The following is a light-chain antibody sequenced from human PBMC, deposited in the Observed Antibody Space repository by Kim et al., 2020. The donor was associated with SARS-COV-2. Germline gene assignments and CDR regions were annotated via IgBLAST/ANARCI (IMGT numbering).Light chain of an antibody. CDR1: QSISSW. V-gene: IGKV1-5*01. CDR2: DAS. CDR3: QHWT. Sequence: SPSTLSASVGDRVTITCRASQSISSWLAWYQQKPGKAPKLLIYDASSLESWVPSRFSGSGSGTEFTLTISSLQPDDFATYYCQHWTFGQGTKLEI. J-gene: IGKJ2*01.